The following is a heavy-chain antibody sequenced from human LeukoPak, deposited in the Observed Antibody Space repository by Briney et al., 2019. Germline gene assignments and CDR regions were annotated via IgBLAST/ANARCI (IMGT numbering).Heavy chain of an antibody. D-gene: IGHD3-22*01. J-gene: IGHJ4*02. Sequence: SETLSLTCAVYGGSFSGYYWSWIRQPPGKGLEWIGEINHSGSTNYNPSLKSRVTISVDTSKNQFSLKLSSVTAADTAVYYCARRPYYYDSSGYRYWGQGTLVTVSS. CDR2: INHSGST. CDR3: ARRPYYYDSSGYRY. CDR1: GGSFSGYY. V-gene: IGHV4-34*01.